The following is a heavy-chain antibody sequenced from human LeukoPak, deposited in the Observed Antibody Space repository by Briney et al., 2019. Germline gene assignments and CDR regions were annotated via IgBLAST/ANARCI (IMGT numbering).Heavy chain of an antibody. Sequence: ASVKVSCKASGYTFTGYYMHWVRQAPGQGLGWMGWINPNSGGTNYAQKFQGRVTMTRDTSISTAYMELSRLRSDDTAVYYCARDQSAYCSGGSCYPNYWFDPWGQGTLVTVSS. J-gene: IGHJ5*02. D-gene: IGHD2-15*01. V-gene: IGHV1-2*02. CDR1: GYTFTGYY. CDR3: ARDQSAYCSGGSCYPNYWFDP. CDR2: INPNSGGT.